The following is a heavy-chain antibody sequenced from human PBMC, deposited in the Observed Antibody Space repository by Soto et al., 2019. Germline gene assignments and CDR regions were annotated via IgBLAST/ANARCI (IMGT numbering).Heavy chain of an antibody. CDR2: TYFRSKWYN. J-gene: IGHJ5*02. V-gene: IGHV6-1*01. CDR1: GDSVSSNTAS. CDR3: AKGDNLGPKTGYAFDP. D-gene: IGHD5-12*01. Sequence: SQTLSLTCXISGDSVSSNTASWNWIRQSPSRGLEWLGRTYFRSKWYNDYAVSVKSRIIINPDTSNNQFSLQLNSVTPEDTAVYLCAKGDNLGPKTGYAFDPWGQGIMVTVS.